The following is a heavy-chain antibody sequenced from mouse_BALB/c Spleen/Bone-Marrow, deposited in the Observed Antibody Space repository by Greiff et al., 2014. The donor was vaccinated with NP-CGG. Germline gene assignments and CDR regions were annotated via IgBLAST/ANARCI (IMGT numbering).Heavy chain of an antibody. CDR3: TRSDGYYVPHWYFDV. V-gene: IGHV1S81*02. CDR1: GYTFTSYY. Sequence: VQGVESGAELVKPGASVKLSCKASGYTFTSYYMYWVKQRPGQGLEWIGEINPSNGGTNFNEKFKSKATLTVDKSSSTAYMQRSSLTSEDSAVYYCTRSDGYYVPHWYFDVWGAGTTVTVSS. CDR2: INPSNGGT. D-gene: IGHD2-3*01. J-gene: IGHJ1*01.